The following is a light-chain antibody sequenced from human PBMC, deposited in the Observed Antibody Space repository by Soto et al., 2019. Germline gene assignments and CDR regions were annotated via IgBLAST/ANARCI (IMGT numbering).Light chain of an antibody. CDR1: QSVSSQ. CDR3: QQYNNWPPWT. CDR2: GAS. J-gene: IGKJ1*01. Sequence: EIVMTQSPATLSVSPGERATLSCRASQSVSSQLAWYQQRPGQPPRLLIYGASTRATGIPARFSGSGSGTEFTLTISSLQSEDFVVYYCQQYNNWPPWTFGQGTKVESK. V-gene: IGKV3-15*01.